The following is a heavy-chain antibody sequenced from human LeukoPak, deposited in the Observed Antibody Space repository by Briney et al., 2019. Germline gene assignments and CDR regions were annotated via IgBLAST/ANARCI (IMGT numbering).Heavy chain of an antibody. CDR3: ARGPDCSDGICVNRPIDY. CDR2: INHSGST. V-gene: IGHV4-34*01. J-gene: IGHJ4*02. D-gene: IGHD2-15*01. CDR1: GGSFSGYY. Sequence: SETLSLTCAVYGGSFSGYYWTWIRQPPGKGLEWIGEINHSGSTNSYPSLKSRVTISIDTSKKQFSLNLSSVTAADTAIYYCARGPDCSDGICVNRPIDYWGQGTLVTVSS.